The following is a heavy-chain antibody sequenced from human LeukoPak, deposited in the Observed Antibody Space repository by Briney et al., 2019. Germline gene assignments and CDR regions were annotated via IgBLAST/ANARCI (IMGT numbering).Heavy chain of an antibody. Sequence: GSSVKVSCKASGGTFSSYAISWVRQAPGQGLEWMGGIIPIFGTANYAQKFQGRVTITADESTSTAYMELSSLRSEDTAVYYCARDYYGSGIIIPSYWFDPWGQGTLVTVSS. D-gene: IGHD3-10*01. V-gene: IGHV1-69*01. J-gene: IGHJ5*02. CDR3: ARDYYGSGIIIPSYWFDP. CDR2: IIPIFGTA. CDR1: GGTFSSYA.